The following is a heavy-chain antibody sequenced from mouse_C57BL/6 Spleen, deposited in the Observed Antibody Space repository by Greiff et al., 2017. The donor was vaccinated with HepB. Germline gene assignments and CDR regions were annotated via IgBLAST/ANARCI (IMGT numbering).Heavy chain of an antibody. CDR1: GYTFTSYG. V-gene: IGHV1-81*01. Sequence: VQLVESGAELARPGASVKLSCKASGYTFTSYGISWVKQRTGQGLEWIGEIYPRSGNTYYNEKFKGKATLTADKASSTAYMELRSLTSEDSAVYGCARVDGNYYAMDYWGQGTSVTVSS. CDR2: IYPRSGNT. J-gene: IGHJ4*01. D-gene: IGHD2-3*01. CDR3: ARVDGNYYAMDY.